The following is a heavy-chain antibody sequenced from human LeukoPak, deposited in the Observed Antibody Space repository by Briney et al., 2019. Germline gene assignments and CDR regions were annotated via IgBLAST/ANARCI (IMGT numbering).Heavy chain of an antibody. V-gene: IGHV3-23*01. Sequence: PGASLRLSCAASGFTFSSYAMSWVRQAPGKGLEWVTAISGSDGSTYYADSVKGRFTISRDNSKNTLYLQMNSLRAEDTAVYYCAKDPYRGPRYYFDYWGQGTLVTVSS. D-gene: IGHD5-18*01. J-gene: IGHJ4*02. CDR3: AKDPYRGPRYYFDY. CDR2: ISGSDGST. CDR1: GFTFSSYA.